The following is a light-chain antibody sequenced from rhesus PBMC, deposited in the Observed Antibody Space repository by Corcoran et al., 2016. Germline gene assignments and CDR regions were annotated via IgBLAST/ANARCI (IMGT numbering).Light chain of an antibody. CDR2: RAS. V-gene: IGKV1-69*01. CDR3: QQHDNSPPYS. Sequence: DIQMTQSPSSLSASVGDRVTITCRASQGISNWLAWYQQKPGKAPKLLIYRASNLETGVPSRFSGSGSGTDFTLTISRLQPEDIATYYCQQHDNSPPYSFGQGTKVEIK. J-gene: IGKJ2*01. CDR1: QGISNW.